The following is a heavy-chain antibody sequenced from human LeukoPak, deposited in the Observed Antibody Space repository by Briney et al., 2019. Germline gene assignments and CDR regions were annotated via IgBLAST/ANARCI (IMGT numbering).Heavy chain of an antibody. D-gene: IGHD2-2*02. CDR1: GGSFSGYY. Sequence: SETLSLTCAVYGGSFSGYYWSWIRQPPGKGLEWIGEINHSGSTNYNPSLKSRVTISVDTSKNQFSRKLSSVTAADTAVYYCARRTHIVVVPAAIMSWFDPWGQGTLVTVSS. CDR3: ARRTHIVVVPAAIMSWFDP. J-gene: IGHJ5*02. V-gene: IGHV4-34*01. CDR2: INHSGST.